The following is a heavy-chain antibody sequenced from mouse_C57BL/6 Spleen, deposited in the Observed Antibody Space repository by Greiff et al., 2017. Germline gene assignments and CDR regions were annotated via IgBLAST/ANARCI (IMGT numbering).Heavy chain of an antibody. D-gene: IGHD2-1*01. CDR2: IYPGDGDT. CDR1: GYAFSSYW. Sequence: QVQLQQSGAELVKPGASVKISCKASGYAFSSYWMNWVKQRPRKGLEWIGQIYPGDGDTNYNGKFKGKATLTADKSSSTAYMQLSSLTSEDSAVYFCAREGGNSYFDYWGQGTTLTVSS. V-gene: IGHV1-80*01. J-gene: IGHJ2*01. CDR3: AREGGNSYFDY.